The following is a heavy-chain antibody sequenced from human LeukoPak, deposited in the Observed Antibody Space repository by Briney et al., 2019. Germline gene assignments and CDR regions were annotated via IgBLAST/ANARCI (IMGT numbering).Heavy chain of an antibody. CDR2: IYYSGST. CDR3: ASSSRHYYDSSGYLDY. V-gene: IGHV4-59*01. CDR1: GGSISSYY. J-gene: IGHJ4*02. D-gene: IGHD3-22*01. Sequence: SETLSLTCTVSGGSISSYYWSWTRQPPGKGLEWIGYIYYSGSTNYNPSLKSRVTISVDTSKNQFSLKLSSVTAADTAVYYCASSSRHYYDSSGYLDYWGQGTLVTVSS.